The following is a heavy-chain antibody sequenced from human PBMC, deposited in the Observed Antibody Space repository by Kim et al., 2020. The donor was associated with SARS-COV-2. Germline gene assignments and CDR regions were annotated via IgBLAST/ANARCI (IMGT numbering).Heavy chain of an antibody. J-gene: IGHJ4*02. Sequence: RYSPSFQGQVTISADKSISTAYLQWSSLKASDTAMYYCARLKTVTTDFDYWGQGTLVTVSS. D-gene: IGHD4-17*01. V-gene: IGHV5-51*01. CDR3: ARLKTVTTDFDY.